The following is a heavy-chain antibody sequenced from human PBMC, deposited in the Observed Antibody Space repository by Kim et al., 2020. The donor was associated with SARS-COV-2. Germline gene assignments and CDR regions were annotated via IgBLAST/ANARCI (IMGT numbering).Heavy chain of an antibody. J-gene: IGHJ4*02. Sequence: SVKVSCKASGGTFSSYAISWVRQAPGQGLEWMGGIIPIFGTANYAQKFQGRVTITADESTSTAYMELSSLRSEETAVYYCAREYYDSSGMTGYWGQGTLVTVSS. CDR3: AREYYDSSGMTGY. CDR1: GGTFSSYA. CDR2: IIPIFGTA. D-gene: IGHD3-22*01. V-gene: IGHV1-69*13.